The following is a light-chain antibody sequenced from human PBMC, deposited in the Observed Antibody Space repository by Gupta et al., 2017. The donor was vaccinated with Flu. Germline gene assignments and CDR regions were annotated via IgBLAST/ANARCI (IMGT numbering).Light chain of an antibody. J-gene: IGKJ2*01. CDR1: QSVGTY. CDR2: DAS. CDR3: QKRSNWPPYT. Sequence: EIVLTQSPATLSLSPGERATLSCRASQSVGTYLAWYQQKPGQTPRLLIYDASNRATGIPARFSGSGSGTDLTLTISSRELEDFAVYYCQKRSNWPPYTFGQGTRLEI. V-gene: IGKV3-11*01.